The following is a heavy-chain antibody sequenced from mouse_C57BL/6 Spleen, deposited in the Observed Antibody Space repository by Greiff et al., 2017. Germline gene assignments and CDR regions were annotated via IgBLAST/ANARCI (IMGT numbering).Heavy chain of an antibody. CDR3: ARTIITTVVAFYYAMDY. CDR2: ISSGSSTI. D-gene: IGHD1-1*01. CDR1: GFTFSDYG. J-gene: IGHJ4*01. V-gene: IGHV5-17*01. Sequence: EVQLVESGGGLVKPGGSLKLSCAASGFTFSDYGMHWVRQAPETGLEWVAYISSGSSTIYYAATVQGRFTISRDNAKNTLFLQMTSLRSEDTAMYYCARTIITTVVAFYYAMDYWGQGTSVTVSS.